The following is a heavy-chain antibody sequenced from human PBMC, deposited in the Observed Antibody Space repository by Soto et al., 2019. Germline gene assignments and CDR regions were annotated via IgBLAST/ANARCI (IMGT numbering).Heavy chain of an antibody. D-gene: IGHD6-13*01. CDR3: ARSPRAAAALTWFDP. CDR2: ISAYNGNT. CDR1: GYTFTSYG. J-gene: IGHJ5*02. Sequence: ASGKVSCEASGYTFTSYGMSWVRQAPGQGLEWMGWISAYNGNTNYAQKLQGRVTMTTDTSTSTAYMELRSLRSDDTAVYYCARSPRAAAALTWFDPWGQGTQVTVS. V-gene: IGHV1-18*04.